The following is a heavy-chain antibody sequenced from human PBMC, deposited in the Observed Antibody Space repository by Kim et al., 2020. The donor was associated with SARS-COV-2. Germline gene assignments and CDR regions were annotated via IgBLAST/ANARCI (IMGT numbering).Heavy chain of an antibody. V-gene: IGHV4-34*01. CDR3: ARGGGYSYGSLDY. D-gene: IGHD5-18*01. J-gene: IGHJ4*02. Sequence: SETLSLTCAVYGGSFSGYYWSWIRQPPGKGLEWIGEINHSGSTNYNPSRKSRVTISVDTSKNQFSLKLSSVTAADTAVYYWARGGGYSYGSLDYWGQGTLVTVSS. CDR2: INHSGST. CDR1: GGSFSGYY.